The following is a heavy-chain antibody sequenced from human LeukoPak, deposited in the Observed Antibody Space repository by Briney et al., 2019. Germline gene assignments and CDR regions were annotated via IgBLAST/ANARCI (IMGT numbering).Heavy chain of an antibody. D-gene: IGHD1-26*01. CDR3: AKGDSGSYGH. CDR1: GFTFSSYG. J-gene: IGHJ4*02. Sequence: PGGSLRLSCAASGFTFSSYGMHWVRQAPGKGLEWVAFIRYDGSNKYYADSVKGRFTISRGNSKNTLYLQMNSLRAEDTAVYYRAKGDSGSYGHWGQGTLVTVSS. V-gene: IGHV3-30*02. CDR2: IRYDGSNK.